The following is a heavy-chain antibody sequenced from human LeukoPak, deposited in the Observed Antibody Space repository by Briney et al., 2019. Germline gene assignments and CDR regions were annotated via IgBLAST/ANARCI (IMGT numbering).Heavy chain of an antibody. D-gene: IGHD2-15*01. J-gene: IGHJ5*02. Sequence: GGSLRLSCAASGFTFSSYSMNWVRQAPGKGLEWVSYISSSSSTIYYADSVKGRFTISRDNAKNSLYLQMNSLRAEDTAVYYCARGYPSVVVVAATFDPWGQGTLVTVSS. CDR1: GFTFSSYS. V-gene: IGHV3-48*01. CDR3: ARGYPSVVVVAATFDP. CDR2: ISSSSSTI.